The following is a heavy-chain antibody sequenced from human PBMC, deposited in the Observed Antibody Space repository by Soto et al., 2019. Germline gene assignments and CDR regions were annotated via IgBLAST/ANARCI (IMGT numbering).Heavy chain of an antibody. V-gene: IGHV4-39*01. CDR1: GGSISSSSYY. Sequence: PSETLSLTCTVSGGSISSSSYYWGWIRQPPGKGLEWIGSIYYSGSTYYNPSLKSRVTISVDTSKNQFSLKLSSVTAADTAVYYCARLMFGELAAPFDYWGQGTLVTVSS. CDR2: IYYSGST. J-gene: IGHJ4*02. CDR3: ARLMFGELAAPFDY. D-gene: IGHD3-10*02.